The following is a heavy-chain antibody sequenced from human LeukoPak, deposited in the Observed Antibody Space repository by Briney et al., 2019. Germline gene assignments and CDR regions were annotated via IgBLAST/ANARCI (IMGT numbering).Heavy chain of an antibody. Sequence: ASVKVSCKVSGYTLTELSMHWVRQAPGKGLEWMGGFDPEDGETIYAQKFQGRVTMTEDTSTDTAYMELSSLRSEDTAVYYCATDPGEQPPWELLSSWGQGTLVTVSS. CDR3: ATDPGEQPPWELLSS. V-gene: IGHV1-24*01. J-gene: IGHJ4*02. D-gene: IGHD1-26*01. CDR2: FDPEDGET. CDR1: GYTLTELS.